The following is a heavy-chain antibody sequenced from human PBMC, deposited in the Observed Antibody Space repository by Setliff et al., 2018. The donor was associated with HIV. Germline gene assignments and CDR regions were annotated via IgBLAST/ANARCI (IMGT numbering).Heavy chain of an antibody. CDR2: TYHSGNT. V-gene: IGHV4-38-2*02. Sequence: SETLSLTCTVSGGSISSGYYWGWIRQPPGRGLEWIGSTYHSGNTYYNPSLKSRVTISVDTSKNQFSLKLSSATAADTAVYYCARDFKRYNSPCRFDPWGQGTLVTVSS. D-gene: IGHD6-13*01. CDR1: GGSISSGYY. J-gene: IGHJ5*02. CDR3: ARDFKRYNSPCRFDP.